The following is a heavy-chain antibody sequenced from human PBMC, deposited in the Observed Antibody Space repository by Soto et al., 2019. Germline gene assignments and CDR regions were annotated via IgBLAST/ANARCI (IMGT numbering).Heavy chain of an antibody. Sequence: GGSLRLSCAASGFTFSSYSMNWVRQAPGKGLEWVSSISSSSYIYYADSVKGRFTISRDNAKNSLYLQMNSLRAEDTAVYYCAREPRNWGCDYWGQGTLVTVSS. D-gene: IGHD7-27*01. CDR2: ISSSSYI. J-gene: IGHJ4*02. CDR1: GFTFSSYS. V-gene: IGHV3-21*01. CDR3: AREPRNWGCDY.